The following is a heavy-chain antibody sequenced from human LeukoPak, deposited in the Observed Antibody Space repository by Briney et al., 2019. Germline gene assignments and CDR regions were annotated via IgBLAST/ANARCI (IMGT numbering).Heavy chain of an antibody. CDR1: GGSFSTSG. D-gene: IGHD7-27*01. CDR2: VIPIYGTP. J-gene: IGHJ6*02. Sequence: SVKVSCKASGGSFSTSGFSWVRQAPGQGLEWMGGVIPIYGTPSYAQKFQGRVTITTDESTSTAYMELSSLRSEDSAVYYCARDHWGIVENGYDYFYYDMDVWGQGTTVTVSS. V-gene: IGHV1-69*05. CDR3: ARDHWGIVENGYDYFYYDMDV.